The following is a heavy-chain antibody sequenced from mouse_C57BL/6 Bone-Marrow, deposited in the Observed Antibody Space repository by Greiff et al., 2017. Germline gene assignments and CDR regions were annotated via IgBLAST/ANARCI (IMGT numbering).Heavy chain of an antibody. CDR1: GFSLTSYG. Sequence: VKLMESGPGLVQPSQSLSITCTVSGFSLTSYGVHWVRQPPGKGLEWLGVIWSGGSTDYNAAFISRLSISKDNSKSQVFFKMNSLQADDTAIYYCAKKATSYYDYEFAYWGQGTLVTVSA. CDR3: AKKATSYYDYEFAY. J-gene: IGHJ3*01. V-gene: IGHV2-4*01. CDR2: IWSGGST. D-gene: IGHD2-4*01.